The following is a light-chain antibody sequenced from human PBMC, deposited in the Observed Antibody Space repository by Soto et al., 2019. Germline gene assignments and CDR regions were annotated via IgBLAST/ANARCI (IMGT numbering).Light chain of an antibody. CDR1: QSISNY. CDR3: QLRISWHPKFT. J-gene: IGKJ3*01. CDR2: DAS. V-gene: IGKV3-11*01. Sequence: IVLTQSPATLSLSPGERATLSCRASQSISNYLAWYQQKPGQAPRLLIYDASNRATDVPARFSGSGSGTDFTPTISSLEPQSFAIFYHQLRISWHPKFTFGPGTNVDIK.